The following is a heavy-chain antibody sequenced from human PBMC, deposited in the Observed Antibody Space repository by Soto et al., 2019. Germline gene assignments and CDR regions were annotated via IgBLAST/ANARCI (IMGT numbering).Heavy chain of an antibody. V-gene: IGHV5-10-1*01. D-gene: IGHD2-8*01. CDR1: GYSFIYYW. J-gene: IGHJ4*02. CDR2: IDPSDSKS. Sequence: PGESLKISCKGSGYSFIYYWISWVRQMPGKGLEWMGSIDPSDSKSNYSPSFQGHVTISADKSFSTAYLQWGSLKASDTAMYYCARLRWPVGVYFDYWGQGTLVTVSS. CDR3: ARLRWPVGVYFDY.